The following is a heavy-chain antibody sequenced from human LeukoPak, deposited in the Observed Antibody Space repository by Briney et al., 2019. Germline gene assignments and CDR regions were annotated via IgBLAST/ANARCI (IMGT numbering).Heavy chain of an antibody. CDR2: INHSGST. CDR1: GGSFSGYY. D-gene: IGHD3-16*01. Sequence: PSETLSLTCAVYGGSFSGYYWSWIRQPPGKGLEWIEEINHSGSTNYNPSLKSRVTISVDTSKNQFSLKLSSVTAADTAVYYCAREDGGFDYWGQGTLVTVSS. J-gene: IGHJ4*02. CDR3: AREDGGFDY. V-gene: IGHV4-34*01.